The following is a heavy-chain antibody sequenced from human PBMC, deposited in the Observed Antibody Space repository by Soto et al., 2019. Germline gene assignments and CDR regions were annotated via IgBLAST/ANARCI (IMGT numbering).Heavy chain of an antibody. CDR2: IYYSGST. D-gene: IGHD6-19*01. CDR1: GGSISSYY. CDR3: ARDRISVTEVFDY. Sequence: SETLSLTCTVSGGSISSYYWSWIRQPPEKGLEWIGYIYYSGSTNYNPSLKSRVTISVDTSKNQFSLNLSSVTAADTAVYYCARDRISVTEVFDYWGQGTLVTVSS. J-gene: IGHJ4*02. V-gene: IGHV4-59*01.